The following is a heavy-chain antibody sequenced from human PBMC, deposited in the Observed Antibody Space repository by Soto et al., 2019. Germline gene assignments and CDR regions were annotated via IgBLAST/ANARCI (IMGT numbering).Heavy chain of an antibody. CDR2: ISAYNGNT. V-gene: IGHV1-18*01. J-gene: IGHJ3*02. D-gene: IGHD6-6*01. CDR1: GYTFTSYG. CDR3: ARYHSPEAIAARPHAFDI. Sequence: ASVKVSCKASGYTFTSYGISWVRQAPGQGLEWMGWISAYNGNTNYAQKLQGRVTMTTDTSTSTAYMELRSLRSDDTAVYYCARYHSPEAIAARPHAFDIWGQGTMVTVSS.